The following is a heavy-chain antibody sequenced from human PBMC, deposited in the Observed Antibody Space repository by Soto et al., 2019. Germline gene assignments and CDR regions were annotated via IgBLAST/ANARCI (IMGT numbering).Heavy chain of an antibody. CDR1: GLTFSSHG. CDR3: ARDEPEAHHGMDV. CDR2: IWYDGSNK. Sequence: QEQLVESGGGVVQPGRSLRLSCAASGLTFSSHGMHWVRQAPGKGQEWVAVIWYDGSNKYYADSVTGRFTISRDNSKNTLYLPMNSLSAEDTAVYYGARDEPEAHHGMDVWGQGTTVTVSS. V-gene: IGHV3-33*01. D-gene: IGHD2-2*01. J-gene: IGHJ6*02.